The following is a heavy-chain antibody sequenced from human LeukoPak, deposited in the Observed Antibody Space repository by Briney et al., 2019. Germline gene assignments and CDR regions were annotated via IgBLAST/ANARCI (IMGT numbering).Heavy chain of an antibody. V-gene: IGHV3-20*04. CDR3: ASKPGSGAFDI. J-gene: IGHJ3*02. CDR2: INWNGGST. CDR1: GFTLDDYG. D-gene: IGHD3-10*01. Sequence: GGSLRLSCAASGFTLDDYGMSWVRQAPGKGLEWVSGINWNGGSTGYADSVKGRFTISRDNAKNSLYLQMNSLRAEDTALYYCASKPGSGAFDIWGQGTMVTVSS.